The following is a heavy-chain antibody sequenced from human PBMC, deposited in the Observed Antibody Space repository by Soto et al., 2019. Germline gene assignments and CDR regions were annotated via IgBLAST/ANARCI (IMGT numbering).Heavy chain of an antibody. V-gene: IGHV4-59*01. CDR3: ARGTDPHAYYYGSSGYYAWFDP. CDR2: IYYSGST. D-gene: IGHD3-22*01. CDR1: GGSISSYY. J-gene: IGHJ5*02. Sequence: PSETLSLTCTVSGGSISSYYWSWIRQPPGKGLEWIGYIYYSGSTNYNPSLKSRVTISVDTSKNQFSLKLSSVTAADTAVYYCARGTDPHAYYYGSSGYYAWFDPWGQGTLVTVSS.